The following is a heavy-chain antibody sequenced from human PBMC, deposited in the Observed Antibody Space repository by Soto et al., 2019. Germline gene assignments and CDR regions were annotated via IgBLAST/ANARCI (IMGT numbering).Heavy chain of an antibody. D-gene: IGHD3-22*01. CDR3: AVVYYYDSSGYPEYYYYYGMDV. V-gene: IGHV6-1*01. Sequence: PSQTLSLTCAISGDSVSSNSAAWNWIRQSPSRGLEWLGRTYYRSKWYNDYAVSVKSRITINPDTSKNQFSLQLNSVTPEDTAVYYCAVVYYYDSSGYPEYYYYYGMDVWGQGTTVTVSS. CDR2: TYYRSKWYN. J-gene: IGHJ6*02. CDR1: GDSVSSNSAA.